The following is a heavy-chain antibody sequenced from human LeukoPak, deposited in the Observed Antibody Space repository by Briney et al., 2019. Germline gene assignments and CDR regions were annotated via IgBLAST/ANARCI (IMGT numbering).Heavy chain of an antibody. V-gene: IGHV4-34*01. D-gene: IGHD6-13*01. Sequence: SETLSLTCAVYGGSFSGYYWSWIRQPPGKGLEWIGEINHSGSTIYNPSLKSRVTISVDTSKNQFSLKLSSVTAADTAVYYCASEGPTTAGLDYWGQGTLVTVSP. J-gene: IGHJ4*02. CDR1: GGSFSGYY. CDR2: INHSGST. CDR3: ASEGPTTAGLDY.